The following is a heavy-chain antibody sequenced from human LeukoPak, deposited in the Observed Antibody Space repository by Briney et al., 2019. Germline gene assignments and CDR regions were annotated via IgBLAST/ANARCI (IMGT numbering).Heavy chain of an antibody. V-gene: IGHV4-4*07. CDR3: ARVGGSWYVNWFDP. J-gene: IGHJ5*02. D-gene: IGHD6-13*01. CDR1: GGSISSYY. Sequence: PSETLSLTCTVSGGSISSYYWSSIRQPAGKGLEWIGRIYTSGSTNYNPSLKSRVTMSVDTSKNQFSLKLSSVTAADTAVYYCARVGGSWYVNWFDPWGQGTLVTVSS. CDR2: IYTSGST.